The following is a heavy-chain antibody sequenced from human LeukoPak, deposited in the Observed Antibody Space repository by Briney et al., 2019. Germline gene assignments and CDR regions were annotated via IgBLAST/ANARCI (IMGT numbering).Heavy chain of an antibody. V-gene: IGHV4-61*08. CDR2: IYYSGST. CDR3: ARSPRWLQSPSAVDY. J-gene: IGHJ4*02. D-gene: IGHD5-24*01. Sequence: SETLSLTCAVSGGSISSGGYSWSWIRQPPGKGLEWIGYIYYSGSTNYNPSLKSRVTISVDTSKNQFSLKLSSVTAADTAVYYCARSPRWLQSPSAVDYWGQGTLVTVSS. CDR1: GGSISSGGYS.